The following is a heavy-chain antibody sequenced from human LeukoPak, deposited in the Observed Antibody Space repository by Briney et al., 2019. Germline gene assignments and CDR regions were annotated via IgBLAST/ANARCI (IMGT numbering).Heavy chain of an antibody. J-gene: IGHJ6*03. CDR3: AKGSGSLASYYYYMDV. CDR1: GFTFSSYA. Sequence: GGSLRLSCAASGFTFSSYAMSWVRQAPGKGLVWVSRINTDGSSTSYADSVKGRFTISRDNAKNTLYLQMNSLRAEDTAIYYCAKGSGSLASYYYYMDVWGKGTTVTVSS. V-gene: IGHV3-74*01. D-gene: IGHD1-26*01. CDR2: INTDGSST.